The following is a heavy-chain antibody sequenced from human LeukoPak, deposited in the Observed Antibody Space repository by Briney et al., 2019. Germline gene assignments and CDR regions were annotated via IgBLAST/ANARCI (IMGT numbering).Heavy chain of an antibody. Sequence: PGGSLRLSCAASGFTFSSYSVKWVRQAPGKGVEWVSYISSSSSTIYYADSVKGRFTISRDNAKNSLYLQMNSLRAEDTAVYYCARDWSGDYWGQGTLVTVSS. CDR2: ISSSSSTI. J-gene: IGHJ4*02. CDR3: ARDWSGDY. CDR1: GFTFSSYS. V-gene: IGHV3-48*01.